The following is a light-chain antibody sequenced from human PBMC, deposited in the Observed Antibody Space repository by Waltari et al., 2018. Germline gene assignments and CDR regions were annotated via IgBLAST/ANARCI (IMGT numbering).Light chain of an antibody. Sequence: IQMSQSPSSMSASVGDRVTITCRASQGISSYLNWYQQKPGKAPKLLIYYANSLASGVPSRFSGSGSGTEFTLTISSLQPEDFATYYCQQGNSNPYSFGQGTKVEIK. CDR3: QQGNSNPYS. CDR1: QGISSY. J-gene: IGKJ2*03. V-gene: IGKV1-13*02. CDR2: YAN.